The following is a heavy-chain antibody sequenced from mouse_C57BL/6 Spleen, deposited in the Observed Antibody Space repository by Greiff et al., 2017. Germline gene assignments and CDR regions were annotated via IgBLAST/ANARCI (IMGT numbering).Heavy chain of an antibody. V-gene: IGHV1-64*01. CDR3: ARDLYDYDVGY. CDR2: IHPNSGST. CDR1: GYTFTSYW. J-gene: IGHJ2*01. Sequence: QVQLQQPGAELVKPGASVKLSCKASGYTFTSYWMYWVKQRPGQGLEWIGMIHPNSGSTNYNEKFKSKATLTVDKSSSTAYMQLSSLTSEDSAVYYCARDLYDYDVGYWGQGTTLTVSS. D-gene: IGHD2-4*01.